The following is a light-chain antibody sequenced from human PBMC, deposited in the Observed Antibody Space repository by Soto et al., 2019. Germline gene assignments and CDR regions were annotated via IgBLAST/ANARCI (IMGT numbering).Light chain of an antibody. CDR3: HQRSNWPPT. J-gene: IGKJ5*01. CDR2: DAS. Sequence: EIVLTQSPAILSLSPGERATLSCRASQSVSSYLAWYQQKPGQAPRLLIYDASNRASGIPARFSGSGSGTDFTLTISSLEPEDFAVYYCHQRSNWPPTFGQGTRLEIK. CDR1: QSVSSY. V-gene: IGKV3-11*01.